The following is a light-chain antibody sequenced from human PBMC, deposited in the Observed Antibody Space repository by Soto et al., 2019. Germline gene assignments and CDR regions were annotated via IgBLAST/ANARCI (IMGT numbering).Light chain of an antibody. CDR2: EVT. CDR1: SSDVGGYNH. V-gene: IGLV2-8*01. CDR3: SSYVGSNSFDV. Sequence: QSVLTQPPSASGSPGQSVTISCTGSSSDVGGYNHVSWYQHHPGKAPKLMIYEVTKRPAGVPDRFSGSKSGNTASLTVSGLQAVDEADYYCSSYVGSNSFDVFGTGTKVTVL. J-gene: IGLJ1*01.